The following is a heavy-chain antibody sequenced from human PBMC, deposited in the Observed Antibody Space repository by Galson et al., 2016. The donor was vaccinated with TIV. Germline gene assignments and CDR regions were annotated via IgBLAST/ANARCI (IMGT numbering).Heavy chain of an antibody. Sequence: SLRLSCAASGFTLTSYWMHWVRQVPGKGLFWVPSMNRGGTIKLYAESVRGRFTISRDSVKNTLFLQMNVLSGDDTAVYFCVREVEEKLLNWGQGILVTVSS. D-gene: IGHD2-15*01. J-gene: IGHJ4*02. V-gene: IGHV3-74*03. CDR1: GFTLTSYW. CDR3: VREVEEKLLN. CDR2: MNRGGTIK.